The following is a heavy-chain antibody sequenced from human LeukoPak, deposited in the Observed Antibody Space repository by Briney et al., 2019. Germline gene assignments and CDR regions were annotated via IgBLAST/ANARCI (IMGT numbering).Heavy chain of an antibody. CDR2: MNPNSGNT. D-gene: IGHD4-23*01. J-gene: IGHJ3*01. V-gene: IGHV1-8*03. CDR3: ARDMSTRVTPISYAFDV. CDR1: GYTFTSYD. Sequence: ASVKVSCKASGYTFTSYDINWVRQATGQGLEWMGWMNPNSGNTGYAQKFQGRVTITRNTSISTAYMELSRLRSDDTAVYYCARDMSTRVTPISYAFDVWGQGTMVTVSS.